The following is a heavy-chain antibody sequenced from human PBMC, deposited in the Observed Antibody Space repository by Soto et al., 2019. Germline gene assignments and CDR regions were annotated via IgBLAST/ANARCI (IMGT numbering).Heavy chain of an antibody. D-gene: IGHD6-13*01. CDR2: IFYSGST. Sequence: QVQLQESGPGLVKPSQTLSLICTVSGGSINSGGYYWNWIRQHPGKGLEWIVYIFYSGSTYYHPYFRSRVTLSAVTYENQFSLNLRSVTAADTAVYFCARGYRQSGYSSSCVFDYRGQGTLVNVSS. CDR1: GGSINSGGYY. J-gene: IGHJ4*02. CDR3: ARGYRQSGYSSSCVFDY. V-gene: IGHV4-31*03.